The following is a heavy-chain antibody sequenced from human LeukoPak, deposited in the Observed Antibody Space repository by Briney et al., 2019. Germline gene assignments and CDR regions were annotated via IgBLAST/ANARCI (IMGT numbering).Heavy chain of an antibody. J-gene: IGHJ4*02. CDR1: GYTFTSYD. CDR2: MNPNSGNT. V-gene: IGHV1-8*03. CDR3: ARVVGANYYFDY. Sequence: ASVEVSCKASGYTFTSYDINWVRQATGQGLEWMGWMNPNSGNTGHAQKFQGRVTITRNTSISTAYMELSSLRSEDTAVYYCARVVGANYYFDYWGQGTLVTVSS. D-gene: IGHD1-26*01.